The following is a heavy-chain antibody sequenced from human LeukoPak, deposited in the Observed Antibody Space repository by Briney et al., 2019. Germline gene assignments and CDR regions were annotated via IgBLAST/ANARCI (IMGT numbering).Heavy chain of an antibody. CDR1: GGSIGSGDYD. CDR3: ARASNIVVVVAATPPLKYYFDY. Sequence: SQTLSLTCTVSGGSIGSGDYDWSWIRQPPVKGLEWIGYIYHSGSTYYNSSLKSRVTISVDTSKNQFSLKLSSVTAADTAVYYCARASNIVVVVAATPPLKYYFDYWGQGTLVTVSS. V-gene: IGHV4-30-4*01. D-gene: IGHD2-15*01. CDR2: IYHSGST. J-gene: IGHJ4*02.